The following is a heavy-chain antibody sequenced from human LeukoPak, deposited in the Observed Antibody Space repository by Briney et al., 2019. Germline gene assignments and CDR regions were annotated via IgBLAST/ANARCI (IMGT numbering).Heavy chain of an antibody. V-gene: IGHV4-59*01. CDR2: IYYSGST. Sequence: SETLSLTCTVSGGSISRYYWSWVRQPPGKGLEYIGNIYYSGSTNYNPSLKSRVTISLDTSRSQFSLKLTSVTATDTAVYYCARELYNWNGRRHAIDIWGQGTMVTVSS. CDR1: GGSISRYY. CDR3: ARELYNWNGRRHAIDI. D-gene: IGHD1-20*01. J-gene: IGHJ3*02.